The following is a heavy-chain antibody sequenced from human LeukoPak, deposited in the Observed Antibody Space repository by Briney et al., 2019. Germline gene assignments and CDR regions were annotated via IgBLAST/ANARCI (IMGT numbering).Heavy chain of an antibody. V-gene: IGHV3-23*01. J-gene: IGHJ4*02. CDR1: GFTFSSHA. Sequence: GGSLRLSCAASGFTFSSHAMTWVRQAPGKGLEWVSVISGSGDNTDYADSVKGRFTISRDNSRNTVYLQMTSLRAADTAVYYCTSFPRADTRDIVFDFWGQGALVTVSS. CDR3: TSFPRADTRDIVFDF. CDR2: ISGSGDNT. D-gene: IGHD2-15*01.